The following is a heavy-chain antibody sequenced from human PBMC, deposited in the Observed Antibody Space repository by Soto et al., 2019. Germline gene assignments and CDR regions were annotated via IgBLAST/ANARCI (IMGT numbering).Heavy chain of an antibody. D-gene: IGHD2-8*01. CDR1: GGSISSSSYY. V-gene: IGHV4-39*01. CDR2: IYYSGST. CDR3: ARHVPIVLMVYANSWYFDL. Sequence: QLQLQESGPGLVKPSETLSLTCTVSGGSISSSSYYWGWIRQPPGKGLEWIGSIYYSGSTYYNPSLKSRVTTSVDTSNNQFSLKLSSVTAADTAVYYCARHVPIVLMVYANSWYFDLWGRGTLATVSS. J-gene: IGHJ2*01.